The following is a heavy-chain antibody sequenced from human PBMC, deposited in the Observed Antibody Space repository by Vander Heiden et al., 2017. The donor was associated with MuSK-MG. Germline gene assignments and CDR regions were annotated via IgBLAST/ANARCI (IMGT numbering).Heavy chain of an antibody. D-gene: IGHD6-19*01. CDR3: ARELWLGFNGEY. Sequence: QVQMVESGGGVVQPGRSLRLSCAAAGFTFRKYGMQWVRQAPGKGLELVAVIWYDGSNKYYADSVKGRFTVSRDNSKNTLYLQMSSLRVEDTAVYDCARELWLGFNGEYWGQGTLVTVSS. CDR1: GFTFRKYG. CDR2: IWYDGSNK. J-gene: IGHJ4*02. V-gene: IGHV3-33*01.